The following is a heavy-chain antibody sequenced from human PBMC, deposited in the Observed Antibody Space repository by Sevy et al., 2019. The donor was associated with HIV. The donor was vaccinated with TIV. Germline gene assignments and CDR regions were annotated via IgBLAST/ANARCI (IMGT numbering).Heavy chain of an antibody. CDR1: GYTLTKLS. Sequence: ASVKVSCKVSGYTLTKLSMNWVRQAPGKGLEWMGTVDPEDGETIYAQNFQGRVTMTEDTSTDTAYMELSSLRSEDTAVYYCATTKYYYENSGYPFDDWGQGTLVTVSS. CDR2: VDPEDGET. CDR3: ATTKYYYENSGYPFDD. J-gene: IGHJ4*02. V-gene: IGHV1-24*01. D-gene: IGHD3-22*01.